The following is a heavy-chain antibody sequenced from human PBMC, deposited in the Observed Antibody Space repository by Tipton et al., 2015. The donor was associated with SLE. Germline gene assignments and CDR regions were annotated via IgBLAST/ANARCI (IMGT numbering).Heavy chain of an antibody. J-gene: IGHJ3*01. CDR1: GGSISSYF. CDR3: ARGGLMAIFGMVSSGGFDL. D-gene: IGHD3-3*01. CDR2: IYYSGST. Sequence: LRLSCTVSGGSISSYFWSWIRQPPGKGLEWIGYIYYSGSTNYNPSLKSRVTISVDTSKNQFSLKLSSVTAADTAVYYCARGGLMAIFGMVSSGGFDLGGQGKMVTASS. V-gene: IGHV4-59*01.